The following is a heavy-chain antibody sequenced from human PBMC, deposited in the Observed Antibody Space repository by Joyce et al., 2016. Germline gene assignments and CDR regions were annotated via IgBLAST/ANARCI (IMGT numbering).Heavy chain of an antibody. D-gene: IGHD5-12*01. J-gene: IGHJ4*02. CDR1: GYTFIGYA. V-gene: IGHV7-4-1*02. CDR2: INTHTGDP. CDR3: ARGTSGEGFDF. Sequence: QVQLVQSGSELKKPGASVKVSCKASGYTFIGYAMNWVRQAPGQGLEWMGWINTHTGDPTYAQGCTGRFVLFLDTSVSTAYLQISSLKAEDTAVYYCARGTSGEGFDFWGQGTLVTVSS.